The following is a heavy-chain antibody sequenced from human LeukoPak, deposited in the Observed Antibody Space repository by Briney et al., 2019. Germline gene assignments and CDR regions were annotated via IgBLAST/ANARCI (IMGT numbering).Heavy chain of an antibody. CDR1: GYTFTGYY. Sequence: ASVKVSCKASGYTFTGYYMHWVRQAPGQGLEWMGWINPNSGGTNYAQKFQGRVTMTRDTSISTAYMELSRLRSDDTAVYYCARDADTAMATSWFDPWGQGTLVTVSS. V-gene: IGHV1-2*02. CDR3: ARDADTAMATSWFDP. D-gene: IGHD5-18*01. CDR2: INPNSGGT. J-gene: IGHJ5*02.